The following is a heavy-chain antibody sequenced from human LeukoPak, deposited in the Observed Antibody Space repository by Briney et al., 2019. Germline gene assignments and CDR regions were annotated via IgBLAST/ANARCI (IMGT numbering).Heavy chain of an antibody. CDR3: ARGFRSDSSGRKFDY. V-gene: IGHV1-8*01. D-gene: IGHD3-22*01. Sequence: VASVKVSCKASGYTFTSSDINWVRQATGQGLEWMGWMNPNSGNTGYAQKFQGRLTMTRNTSISTAYMELSSLSSEDTAMYYCARGFRSDSSGRKFDYWGQGALVTVSS. CDR2: MNPNSGNT. CDR1: GYTFTSSD. J-gene: IGHJ4*02.